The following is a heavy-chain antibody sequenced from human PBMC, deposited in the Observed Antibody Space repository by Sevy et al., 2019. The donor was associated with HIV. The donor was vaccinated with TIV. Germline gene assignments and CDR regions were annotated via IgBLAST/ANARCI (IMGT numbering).Heavy chain of an antibody. V-gene: IGHV3-9*01. CDR1: GFPFNDHA. CDR3: AKDINRGCDGVNCYSYYYYFYGLDV. J-gene: IGHJ6*02. D-gene: IGHD2-21*01. CDR2: ISWNSRNI. Sequence: GGSLRLSCAASGFPFNDHAMHWVRLVPGKGLEWVSGISWNSRNIGYADSVKGRFTISRDNTRHSVYLEMHSLRPEDAALYYCAKDINRGCDGVNCYSYYYYFYGLDVWGQGTTVPVSS.